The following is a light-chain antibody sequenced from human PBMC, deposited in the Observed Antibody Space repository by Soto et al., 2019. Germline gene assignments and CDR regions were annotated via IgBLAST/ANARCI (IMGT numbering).Light chain of an antibody. J-gene: IGKJ3*01. CDR2: WAS. V-gene: IGKV4-1*01. Sequence: DIVMTQSPDSLAVSLGERATINCKSSQSVLYSSNNKNYLAWYQQKPGQPPKLLIHWASTRESGVPDRFSGSGSGTDFTLTINNLQAEDVAVYYCQQYYSTPFTFGPGTKVDIE. CDR3: QQYYSTPFT. CDR1: QSVLYSSNNKNY.